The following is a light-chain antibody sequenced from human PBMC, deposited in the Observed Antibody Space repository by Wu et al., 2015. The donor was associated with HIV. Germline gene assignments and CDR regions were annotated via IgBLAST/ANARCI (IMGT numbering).Light chain of an antibody. V-gene: IGKV1-5*03. CDR2: KSS. Sequence: DIQMTQFPSTLSASVGDRVTITCRASQSIRNWLAWYQQKPGKAPKLLIYKSSTSESGVPSRFSGTGSGTEFTLTISSLQPDDFATYYCQQYDAYSVSFGQGPRWKSN. CDR1: QSIRNW. J-gene: IGKJ1*01. CDR3: QQYDAYSVS.